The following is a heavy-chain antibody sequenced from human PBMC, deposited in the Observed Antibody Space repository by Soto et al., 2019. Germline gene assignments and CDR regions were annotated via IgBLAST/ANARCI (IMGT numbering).Heavy chain of an antibody. CDR1: GFTFSSYG. D-gene: IGHD1-1*01. CDR2: IWYDGSNK. CDR3: ARNWNFFYGMDV. J-gene: IGHJ6*02. Sequence: QVQLVESGGGVVQPGRSLRLSCAASGFTFSSYGMHWVRQAPGKGLEWVAVIWYDGSNKYYADSVKGRFTISRDNSKNTLYLQMNSLRAEDTAVYYCARNWNFFYGMDVWGQGTTVTVSS. V-gene: IGHV3-33*01.